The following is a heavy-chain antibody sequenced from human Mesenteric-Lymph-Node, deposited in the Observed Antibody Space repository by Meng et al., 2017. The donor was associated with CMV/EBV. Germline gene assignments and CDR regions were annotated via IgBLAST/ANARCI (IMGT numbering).Heavy chain of an antibody. CDR2: IYSGGDT. Sequence: GESLKISCAASVITVSSNYMNWVRQAPGKGLEWVSVIYSGGDTYYADSVKGRFTISRDNSKNTLYLQMNSLRAEDTAVYYCARELRNSNYKYYFDYWGQGTLVTVSS. CDR1: VITVSSNY. D-gene: IGHD4-11*01. V-gene: IGHV3-66*02. J-gene: IGHJ4*02. CDR3: ARELRNSNYKYYFDY.